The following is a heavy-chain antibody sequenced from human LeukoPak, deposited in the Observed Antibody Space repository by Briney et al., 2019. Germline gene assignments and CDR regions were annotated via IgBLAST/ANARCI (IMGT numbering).Heavy chain of an antibody. CDR3: ARVSVEVATIDYFDY. CDR2: IIPIFGTA. J-gene: IGHJ4*02. V-gene: IGHV1-69*06. CDR1: GGTFSSYA. D-gene: IGHD5-24*01. Sequence: SVKVSCKASGGTFSSYAISWVRQAPGQGLEWMGGIIPIFGTANYAQKFQGRVTITADKSTSTAYMELSSLRSEDTAVYYCARVSVEVATIDYFDYWGQGTLVTVSS.